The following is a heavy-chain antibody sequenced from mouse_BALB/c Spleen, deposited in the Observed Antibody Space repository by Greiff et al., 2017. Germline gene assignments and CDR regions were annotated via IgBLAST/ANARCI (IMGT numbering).Heavy chain of an antibody. CDR3: ARGTMIKGFAY. J-gene: IGHJ3*01. V-gene: IGHV5-6-5*01. D-gene: IGHD2-4*01. CDR1: GFTFSSYA. CDR2: ISSGGST. Sequence: EVKLVESGGGLVKPGGSLKLSCAASGFTFSSYAMSWVRQTPEKRLEWVASISSGGSTYYPDSVKGRFTISRDNARNILYLQMSSLRSEDTAMYYCARGTMIKGFAYWGQGTLVTVSA.